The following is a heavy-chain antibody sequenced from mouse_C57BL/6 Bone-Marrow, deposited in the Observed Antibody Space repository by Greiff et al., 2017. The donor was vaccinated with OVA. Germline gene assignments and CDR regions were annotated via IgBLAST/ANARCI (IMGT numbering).Heavy chain of an antibody. Sequence: VQLQQSGTVLARPGASVKMSCKTSGYTFTSYWMHWVKQRPGQGLEWIGAIYPGNSDTSYNQKFKGKAKLTAVTSASTAYMELSSLTNEDSAVYYCTSRADYDWFAYWGQGTLVTVSA. CDR3: TSRADYDWFAY. CDR2: IYPGNSDT. D-gene: IGHD2-4*01. J-gene: IGHJ3*01. CDR1: GYTFTSYW. V-gene: IGHV1-5*01.